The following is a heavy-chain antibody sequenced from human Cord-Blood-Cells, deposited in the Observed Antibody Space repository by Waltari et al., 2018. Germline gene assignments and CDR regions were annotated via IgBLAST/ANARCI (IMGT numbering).Heavy chain of an antibody. J-gene: IGHJ4*02. Sequence: QVQLQQWGAGLLKPSETLSLTCAVYGGSFSGYYWSWIRQPPGKGLEWIGEINHSGSTNYNPSLKSRVTISVDTSKNQFSLKLSSVTAADPAVYSCASYSVNGVESGWGQGTLVTVSS. CDR2: INHSGST. CDR3: ASYSVNGVESG. CDR1: GGSFSGYY. D-gene: IGHD2-15*01. V-gene: IGHV4-34*01.